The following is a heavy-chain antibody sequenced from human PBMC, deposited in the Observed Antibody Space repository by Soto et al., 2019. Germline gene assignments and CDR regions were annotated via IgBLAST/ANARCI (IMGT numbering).Heavy chain of an antibody. V-gene: IGHV3-48*03. CDR2: ISSGGDTI. Sequence: GGSLRLSCAASGFSFSNYEMNWVRQAPGKGLEWVAYISSGGDTIHYADSVRGRFTVSRDNARNSLSLQMNTLRVEDTALYYCARDRAAGGYWGQGTLVTVSS. CDR3: ARDRAAGGY. CDR1: GFSFSNYE. J-gene: IGHJ4*02. D-gene: IGHD6-13*01.